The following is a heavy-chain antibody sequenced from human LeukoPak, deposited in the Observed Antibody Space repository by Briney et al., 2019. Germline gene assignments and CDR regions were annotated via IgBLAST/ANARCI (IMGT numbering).Heavy chain of an antibody. J-gene: IGHJ4*02. CDR3: SRENGAFSPFGY. CDR2: ISLTGLT. Sequence: PSDTLSLPCGVSGGSISNTNWWSWVRQPPRQGLEWTGEISLTGLTHYNPSLESRVTLSLDKSKNQLSLNLPSVTAAGTAVYYCSRENGAFSPFGYWGQGTLVTVLS. D-gene: IGHD2-8*01. CDR1: GGSISNTNW. V-gene: IGHV4-4*02.